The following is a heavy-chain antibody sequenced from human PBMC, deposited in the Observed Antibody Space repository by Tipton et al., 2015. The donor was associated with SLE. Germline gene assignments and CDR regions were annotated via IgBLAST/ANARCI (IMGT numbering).Heavy chain of an antibody. Sequence: LRLSCTVSGGSISSSSYYWGWIRQPPGKGLEWIGSIYYSGSTNYNPSLKSRVTISVDTSKNQFSLKLSSVTAADTAVYYCAREGQALFDPWGQGTLVTVSS. V-gene: IGHV4-39*07. CDR1: GGSISSSSYY. CDR2: IYYSGST. J-gene: IGHJ5*02. CDR3: AREGQALFDP.